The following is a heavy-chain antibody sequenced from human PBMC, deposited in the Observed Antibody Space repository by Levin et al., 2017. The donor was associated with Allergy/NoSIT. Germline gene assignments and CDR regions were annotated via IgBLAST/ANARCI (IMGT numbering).Heavy chain of an antibody. Sequence: GGSLRLSCAASGFTFSSHGMHWVRQAPGKGLEWVAIIWYDGSNKYYADSVKGRFTISRDNSKNTLYLQMNSLRAEDTAVYYCARCTGTLGEIDWGQGTLVTVSS. V-gene: IGHV3-33*01. CDR2: IWYDGSNK. D-gene: IGHD1-1*01. J-gene: IGHJ4*02. CDR3: ARCTGTLGEID. CDR1: GFTFSSHG.